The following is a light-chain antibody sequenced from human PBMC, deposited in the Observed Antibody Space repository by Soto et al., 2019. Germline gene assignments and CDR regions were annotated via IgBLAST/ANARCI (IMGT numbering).Light chain of an antibody. V-gene: IGKV3-20*01. CDR1: QSVSSSY. CDR2: GAS. CDR3: QRYGSSVWT. Sequence: EIVLTQSPGTLSMSPGESATLSCRTSQSVSSSYLAWYQQKPGQAPRLLIYGASSRATGIPDRFSGSGSGTDFTLTISRLEPEDFAVYYCQRYGSSVWTFGQGTKVHIK. J-gene: IGKJ1*01.